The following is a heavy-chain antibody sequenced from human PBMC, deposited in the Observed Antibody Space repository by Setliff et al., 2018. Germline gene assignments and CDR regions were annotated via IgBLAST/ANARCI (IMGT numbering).Heavy chain of an antibody. CDR2: INWDGATT. V-gene: IGHV3-74*03. J-gene: IGHJ3*02. CDR1: GFTFSSYW. CDR3: TRFGDRDGIGI. D-gene: IGHD1-26*01. Sequence: GGSLRLSCAASGFTFSSYWMHWVRQAPGKGLVWVSRINWDGATTAYADSVKGRFTISRDNAKNSLYLHMDSLRDEDTALYYCTRFGDRDGIGIWGQGTMVTVSS.